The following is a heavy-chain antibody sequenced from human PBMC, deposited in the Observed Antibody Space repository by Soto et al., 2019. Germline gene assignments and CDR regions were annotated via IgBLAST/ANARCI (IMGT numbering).Heavy chain of an antibody. CDR2: IYYSGST. CDR3: ASSQGPRRYFDY. CDR1: GGSISSYC. Sequence: SETLSLTCTVSGGSISSYCWSWIRQPPGKGLEWIGYIYYSGSTNYNPSLKSRVTISVDTSKNQFSLKLSSVTAADTAVYYCASSQGPRRYFDYWGQGTLVTVSS. J-gene: IGHJ4*02. V-gene: IGHV4-59*01.